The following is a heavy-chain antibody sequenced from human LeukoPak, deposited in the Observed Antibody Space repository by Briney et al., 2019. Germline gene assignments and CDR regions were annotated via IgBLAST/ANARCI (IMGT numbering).Heavy chain of an antibody. V-gene: IGHV3-30-3*01. D-gene: IGHD2/OR15-2a*01. CDR2: ISFDGHTK. CDR1: GFAFRAYA. Sequence: PGGSLTLSCAASGFAFRAYAIHWVRQAPGKGLEWISFISFDGHTKYYANSVKGRLTISRDNSKNMLSLQMNSLRAEDTAIYYCARDLSEKYSIDYWGQGTLVTVSS. CDR3: ARDLSEKYSIDY. J-gene: IGHJ4*02.